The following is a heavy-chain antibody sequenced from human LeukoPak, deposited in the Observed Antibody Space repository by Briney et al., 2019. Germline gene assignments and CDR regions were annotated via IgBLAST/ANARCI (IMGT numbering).Heavy chain of an antibody. CDR3: ARERSPRYCSSTSCYGAFDI. CDR2: INHSGST. D-gene: IGHD2-2*01. J-gene: IGHJ3*02. V-gene: IGHV4-34*01. CDR1: GGSISGYY. Sequence: PSETLSLTCAVYGGSISGYYWSWIRQPQGKGLEWIGEINHSGSTNYNPSLKSRVTISVDTSKNQFSLKLSSVTAADTAVYYCARERSPRYCSSTSCYGAFDIWGQGTMVTVSS.